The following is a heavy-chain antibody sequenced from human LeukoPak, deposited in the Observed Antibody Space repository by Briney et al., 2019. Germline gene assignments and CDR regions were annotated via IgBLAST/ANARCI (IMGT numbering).Heavy chain of an antibody. D-gene: IGHD1-26*01. CDR3: ATGASYFDY. V-gene: IGHV3-7*01. CDR1: GFTFSNYA. J-gene: IGHJ4*02. CDR2: IKQDGSEK. Sequence: GGSLRLSCAASGFTFSNYAMHWVRQAPGKGLEWVANIKQDGSEKYYVDSVKGRFTISRDNAKNSLYLQMNSLRAEDTAVYYCATGASYFDYWGQGTLVTVSS.